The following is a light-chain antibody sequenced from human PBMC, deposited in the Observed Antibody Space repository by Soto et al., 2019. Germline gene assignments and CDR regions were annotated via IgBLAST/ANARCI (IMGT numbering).Light chain of an antibody. J-gene: IGKJ4*01. V-gene: IGKV3-20*01. CDR3: EQYGSTPLT. Sequence: EIVLTQSPGTLSLSPGERATLSCRASQNVANNYLARYQQKPGQSPRFLIYDPSTRATGIPDRFGGSGSGTDFTLTVSRLQPDYFALYYCEQYGSTPLTFAGGTKVEMK. CDR2: DPS. CDR1: QNVANNY.